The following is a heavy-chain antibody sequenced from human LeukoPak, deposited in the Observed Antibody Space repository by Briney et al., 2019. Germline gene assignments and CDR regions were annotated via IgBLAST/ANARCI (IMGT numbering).Heavy chain of an antibody. D-gene: IGHD3-16*01. J-gene: IGHJ6*02. Sequence: ASVKVSCKASGYTFTGYYMHWVRQAPGQGLEWMGWINPNSGGTNYAQKFQGRVTMTRDTSISTAYMELSSLRSEDTAVYYCARDVTDGYYYYYGMDVWGQGTTVTVSS. CDR1: GYTFTGYY. CDR3: ARDVTDGYYYYYGMDV. CDR2: INPNSGGT. V-gene: IGHV1-2*02.